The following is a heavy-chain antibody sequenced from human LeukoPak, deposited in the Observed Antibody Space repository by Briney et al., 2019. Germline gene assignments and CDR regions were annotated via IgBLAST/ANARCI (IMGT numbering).Heavy chain of an antibody. J-gene: IGHJ5*02. CDR2: ISSSSSTI. V-gene: IGHV3-48*02. Sequence: GGALRLSCAASGFTFSSDSMNWVRQAPGKGLEWVSYISSSSSTIYYADSVKGRFTISRDNAKNSLYLRMNSLRDEDTAVYYCARGRGAVDPWGQGTLVTVSS. CDR3: ARGRGAVDP. D-gene: IGHD1-26*01. CDR1: GFTFSSDS.